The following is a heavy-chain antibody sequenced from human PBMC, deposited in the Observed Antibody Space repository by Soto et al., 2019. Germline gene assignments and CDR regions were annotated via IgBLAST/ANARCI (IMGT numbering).Heavy chain of an antibody. CDR3: VLEVRAKSFDH. Sequence: LTCTVSGGSISSYYWSWIRQPPGKGLEWVSTIISSGGSTYYADSVKGRFTISRDNSKNTLYLQMNSLRAEDTAIYYCVLEVRAKSFDHWGQGTLVTVSS. CDR2: IISSGGST. J-gene: IGHJ4*02. V-gene: IGHV3-23*01. CDR1: GGSISSYY.